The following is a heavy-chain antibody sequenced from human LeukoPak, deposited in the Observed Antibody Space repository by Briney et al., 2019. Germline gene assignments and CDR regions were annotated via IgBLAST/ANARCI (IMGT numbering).Heavy chain of an antibody. CDR2: IIPISGTA. CDR3: AKDQGYYGSGSYKEYFQH. J-gene: IGHJ1*01. Sequence: ASVKVSCKASGGTFSSYAISWVRQAPGQGLEWMGGIIPISGTANYAQKFQGRVTITADESTSTAYMELSSLRSEDTAVYYCAKDQGYYGSGSYKEYFQHWGQGTLVTVSS. V-gene: IGHV1-69*13. D-gene: IGHD3-10*01. CDR1: GGTFSSYA.